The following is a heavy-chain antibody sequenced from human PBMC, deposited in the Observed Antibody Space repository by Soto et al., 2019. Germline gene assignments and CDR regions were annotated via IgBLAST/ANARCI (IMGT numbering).Heavy chain of an antibody. V-gene: IGHV1-18*01. CDR1: GYTFTSYG. Sequence: QVKLVQYGGEVKKPGASVKVSCKASGYTFTSYGISWVRQAPGQGLEWMGRISAYTGNTNYAQNPQGRGTMTSDTATSTAYMELSSLRSDVTAVYYCARVVGALGHWFDPWGHGTLVTVSS. CDR3: ARVVGALGHWFDP. CDR2: ISAYTGNT. J-gene: IGHJ5*02. D-gene: IGHD1-26*01.